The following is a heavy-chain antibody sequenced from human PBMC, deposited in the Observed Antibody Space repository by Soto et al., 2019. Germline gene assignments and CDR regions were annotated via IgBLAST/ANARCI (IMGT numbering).Heavy chain of an antibody. V-gene: IGHV3-30*18. CDR2: ISYDGSNK. Sequence: QVQLVESGGGVVQPGRSLRLSCAASGFTFSSYGMHWVRQAPGKGLEWVAVISYDGSNKYYADSVKGRFTISRDNSKNTLYLQMNSLRAADTAVYYCAKDRNSGGGLGGNYFYYWGQVTLVTVSA. CDR1: GFTFSSYG. D-gene: IGHD3-16*01. CDR3: AKDRNSGGGLGGNYFYY. J-gene: IGHJ4*02.